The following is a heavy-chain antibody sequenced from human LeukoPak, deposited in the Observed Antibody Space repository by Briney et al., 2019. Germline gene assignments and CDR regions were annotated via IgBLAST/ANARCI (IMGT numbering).Heavy chain of an antibody. CDR1: GGSISSGGYY. CDR2: IYYSGST. J-gene: IGHJ4*02. CDR3: ARVYSYGSYYFDY. Sequence: SETLSLTCTVSGGSISSGGYYWSWIRQHPGKGLEWIGYIYYSGSTYCNPSLKSRVTISVDTSKNQFSLKLSSVTAADTAVYYCARVYSYGSYYFDYWGQGTLVTVSS. V-gene: IGHV4-31*03. D-gene: IGHD5-18*01.